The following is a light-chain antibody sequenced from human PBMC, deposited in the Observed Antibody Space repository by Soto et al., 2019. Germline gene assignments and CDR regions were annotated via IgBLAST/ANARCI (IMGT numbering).Light chain of an antibody. CDR1: QSIIRW. CDR2: DAS. V-gene: IGKV1-5*01. Sequence: DIRMTQSPSTLSASVGDRVTITCRASQSIIRWLAWYQEKPGKVPKLLISDASTLESGIPSRFSGSGSGTDFTLTISSLQPDDFATYYCQQYNSYPWPFGQGTKVDIK. CDR3: QQYNSYPWP. J-gene: IGKJ1*01.